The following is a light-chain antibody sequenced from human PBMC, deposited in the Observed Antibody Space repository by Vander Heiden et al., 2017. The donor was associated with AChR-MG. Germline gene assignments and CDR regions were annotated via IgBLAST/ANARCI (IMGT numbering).Light chain of an antibody. Sequence: ELVMTQSPATLSVSPGERVTPSCRASRSVNSNLAWYQQRLGQAPRLLIYGAATRATGIPARFSGSGSGTEFTLTISSLQSEDSAVYYCQQYNNWPPLTFGGGTKVEIK. J-gene: IGKJ4*01. CDR3: QQYNNWPPLT. CDR1: RSVNSN. V-gene: IGKV3-15*01. CDR2: GAA.